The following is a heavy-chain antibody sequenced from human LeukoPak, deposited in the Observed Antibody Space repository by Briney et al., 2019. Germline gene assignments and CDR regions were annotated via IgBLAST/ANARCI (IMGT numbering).Heavy chain of an antibody. CDR2: INHSGST. J-gene: IGHJ3*02. V-gene: IGHV4-34*01. D-gene: IGHD3-10*01. CDR3: ARGRNYYGSGREFHAFDI. Sequence: SETLSLTCAVYGGSFSGYYWSWIRQPPGKGLEWIGEINHSGSTNYNPSLKSRVTISVDTSKNQFSLKLSSVTAADTAVYYCARGRNYYGSGREFHAFDIWGQGTMVTVSS. CDR1: GGSFSGYY.